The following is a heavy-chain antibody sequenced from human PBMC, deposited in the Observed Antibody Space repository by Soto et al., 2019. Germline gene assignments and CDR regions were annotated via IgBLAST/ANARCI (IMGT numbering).Heavy chain of an antibody. J-gene: IGHJ6*02. D-gene: IGHD2-2*01. Sequence: TSETLSLTCTVSGGSISSGGYYWSWIRQHPGRGLEWIGYIYYTGNTYYNPSLKSRVTMSVDTSKNQFSLQLNSVTAADTAVYYCARDGVDTSSFSYYGMDVWGQGTTVTV. CDR3: ARDGVDTSSFSYYGMDV. V-gene: IGHV4-31*03. CDR1: GGSISSGGYY. CDR2: IYYTGNT.